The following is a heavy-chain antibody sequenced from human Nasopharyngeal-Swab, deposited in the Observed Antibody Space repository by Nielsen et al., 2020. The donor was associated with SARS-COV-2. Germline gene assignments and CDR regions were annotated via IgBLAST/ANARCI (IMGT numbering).Heavy chain of an antibody. CDR1: GFTFNYFA. V-gene: IGHV3-23*01. J-gene: IGHJ4*02. CDR3: AKRDYYDTTGYFES. CDR2: ISRGGDST. Sequence: GGSLRLSCAASGFTFNYFAMSWVRQPPGKGLEWVAAISRGGDSTFYAGSVKGRFAISRDNSKNTLFLQMNTLRAGDTALYFCAKRDYYDTTGYFESWGQGTLVTVSS. D-gene: IGHD3-22*01.